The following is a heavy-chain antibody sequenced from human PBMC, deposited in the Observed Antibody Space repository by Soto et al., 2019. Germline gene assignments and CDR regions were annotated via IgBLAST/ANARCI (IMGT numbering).Heavy chain of an antibody. CDR3: ARVYSSSWLGDAFDI. Sequence: GESLKISCKGSGYSFTSYWISWVRQMPGKGLEWMGRIDPSDSYTNYSPSFQGHVTISADKSISTAYLQWSSLKASDTAMYYCARVYSSSWLGDAFDIWGQGTMVTVSS. D-gene: IGHD6-13*01. V-gene: IGHV5-10-1*01. CDR2: IDPSDSYT. CDR1: GYSFTSYW. J-gene: IGHJ3*02.